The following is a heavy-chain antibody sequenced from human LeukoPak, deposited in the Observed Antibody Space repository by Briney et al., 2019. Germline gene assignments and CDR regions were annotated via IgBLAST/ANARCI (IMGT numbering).Heavy chain of an antibody. CDR1: GGSISSYY. CDR2: IYTSGST. Sequence: SETLSLTCTVSGGSISSYYWSWIRQPAGKGLEWIGRIYTSGSTNYNPSPKSRVTMSVDTSKNQFSLKLSSVTAADTAVYYCATGYYYDSSGYYYEDYWGQGTLVTVSS. V-gene: IGHV4-4*07. CDR3: ATGYYYDSSGYYYEDY. J-gene: IGHJ4*02. D-gene: IGHD3-22*01.